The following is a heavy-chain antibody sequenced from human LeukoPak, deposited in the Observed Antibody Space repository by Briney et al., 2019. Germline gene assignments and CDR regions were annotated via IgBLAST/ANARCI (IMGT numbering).Heavy chain of an antibody. J-gene: IGHJ5*02. CDR3: ARDNCSSTSCYPLWFDP. Sequence: ASVKVSCKASGYTFTGYYMHWVRHAPGQGLEWMGWINPNSGGTNYAQKFQGRVTMTRDTSISTAYMELSRLRSDDTAVYYCARDNCSSTSCYPLWFDPWGQGTLVTVSS. CDR2: INPNSGGT. CDR1: GYTFTGYY. V-gene: IGHV1-2*02. D-gene: IGHD2-2*01.